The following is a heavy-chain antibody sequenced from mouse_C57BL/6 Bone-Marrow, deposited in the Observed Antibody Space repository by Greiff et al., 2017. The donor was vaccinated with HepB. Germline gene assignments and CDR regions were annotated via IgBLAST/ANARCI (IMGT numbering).Heavy chain of an antibody. Sequence: QVQLQQSGAELVRPGASVTLSCKASGYTFTDYEMHWVKQTPVHGLEWIGAIDPETGGTAYNQKFKGKAILTADKSSSTAYMELRSLTSEDSAVYYCTSTVVAPYWYVDVWGTGTTGNVSS. CDR2: IDPETGGT. CDR3: TSTVVAPYWYVDV. CDR1: GYTFTDYE. J-gene: IGHJ1*03. V-gene: IGHV1-15*01. D-gene: IGHD1-1*01.